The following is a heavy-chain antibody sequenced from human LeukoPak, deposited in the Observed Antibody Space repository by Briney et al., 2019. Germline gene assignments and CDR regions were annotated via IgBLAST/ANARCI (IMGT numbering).Heavy chain of an antibody. Sequence: SETLSLTCTVSGGSISSYYWSWIRQPAGKGLEWIGRIYTSGSTNYNPSLKSRVTMSVDTSKNQFSLKLSSVTAADTAVYYCARGGGREDFWSGSLDAFDIWGQGTMVTVSS. CDR2: IYTSGST. CDR3: ARGGGREDFWSGSLDAFDI. J-gene: IGHJ3*02. CDR1: GGSISSYY. V-gene: IGHV4-4*07. D-gene: IGHD3-3*01.